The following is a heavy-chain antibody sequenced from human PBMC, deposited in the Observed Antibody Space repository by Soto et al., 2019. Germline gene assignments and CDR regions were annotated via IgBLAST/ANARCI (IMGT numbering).Heavy chain of an antibody. CDR1: GFTFSSYG. CDR2: IWYDGSNK. V-gene: IGHV3-33*01. Sequence: QVQLVESGGGVVQPGRSLRLSCAASGFTFSSYGMHWVRQAPGKGLEWVAVIWYDGSNKYYADSVKGRFTISRDNSKNKVYLENNNLRDEDTAVYYCERDPQYSRSLSPPIYYYYYMAVCGKGTTVTDSS. D-gene: IGHD6-6*01. J-gene: IGHJ6*03. CDR3: ERDPQYSRSLSPPIYYYYYMAV.